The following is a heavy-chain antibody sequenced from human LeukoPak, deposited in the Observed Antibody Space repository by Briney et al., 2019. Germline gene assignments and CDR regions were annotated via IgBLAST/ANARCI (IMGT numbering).Heavy chain of an antibody. CDR1: GGSISSGDYY. CDR3: ARGKSVQYGSGSYYNV. CDR2: IYYSGST. J-gene: IGHJ4*02. D-gene: IGHD3-10*01. V-gene: IGHV4-30-4*01. Sequence: PSQTLSLTCTVSGGSISSGDYYWSWIRQPPGKGLEWIGYIYYSGSTYYNPSLKSRVTISVDTSKNQFSLKLSSVTAADTAVYYCARGKSVQYGSGSYYNVWGQGTLVTVSS.